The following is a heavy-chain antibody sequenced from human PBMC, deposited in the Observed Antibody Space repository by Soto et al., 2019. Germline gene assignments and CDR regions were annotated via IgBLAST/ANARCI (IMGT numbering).Heavy chain of an antibody. CDR3: ARGMGRGYSYGIQYYYGMDV. D-gene: IGHD5-18*01. V-gene: IGHV3-13*01. CDR2: TGTAGDI. J-gene: IGHJ6*02. CDR1: GFTFSSYD. Sequence: PGGSLRLSCASSGFTFSSYDMHWVRQATGNGLEWVSGTGTAGDIYYPGSVKGRFTISRENAKNSLYLQMIGLRAEDTAVYYCARGMGRGYSYGIQYYYGMDVWGQGTTVTVSS.